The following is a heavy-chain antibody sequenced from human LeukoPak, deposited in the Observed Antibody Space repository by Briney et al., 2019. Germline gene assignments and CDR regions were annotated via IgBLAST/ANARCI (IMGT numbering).Heavy chain of an antibody. CDR2: ISVSGGST. D-gene: IGHD3-22*01. CDR3: AKDSSGYYIDAIDI. J-gene: IGHJ3*02. Sequence: PRGSLRLSCAASRYSFRADAPCWVRHTPGKGLWSVSAISVSGGSTHYAHSVRGRFTLSRDNSKNRLYLQMNSLRAEDTAVYYCAKDSSGYYIDAIDIGGQATMVTVSS. V-gene: IGHV3-23*01. CDR1: RYSFRADA.